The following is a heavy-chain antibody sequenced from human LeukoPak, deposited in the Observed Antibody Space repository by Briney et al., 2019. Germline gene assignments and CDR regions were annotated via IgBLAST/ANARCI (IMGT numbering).Heavy chain of an antibody. CDR2: IYYSGIT. D-gene: IGHD3-3*01. Sequence: SETLSLTCTVSGGPISSYYWSWIRQPPGKGLEYIGYIYYSGITNYNPSLKSRVTISGDLSKNQFSLKLYSVTAADTAVYYCAASTTIFGVVLPYWGQGTLVTVSS. V-gene: IGHV4-59*01. CDR3: AASTTIFGVVLPY. J-gene: IGHJ4*02. CDR1: GGPISSYY.